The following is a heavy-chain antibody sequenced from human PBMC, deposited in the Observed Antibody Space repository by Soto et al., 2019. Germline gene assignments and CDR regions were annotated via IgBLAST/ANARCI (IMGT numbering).Heavy chain of an antibody. J-gene: IGHJ4*02. V-gene: IGHV1-46*03. D-gene: IGHD6-13*01. CDR2: INPSGGST. CDR3: ARDLASGDY. Sequence: QVQLVQSGAEVKNPGASVKLSCKASGYIFTNYYIHWVRQAPGQGLEWLAIINPSGGSTNYAQNFQGRVTLARDTFTNTVYMELRSLRSEDTAIYYCARDLASGDYWGQGTLVTVSS. CDR1: GYIFTNYY.